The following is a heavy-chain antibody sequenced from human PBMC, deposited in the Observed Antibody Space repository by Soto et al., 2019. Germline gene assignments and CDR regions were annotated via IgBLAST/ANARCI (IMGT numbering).Heavy chain of an antibody. D-gene: IGHD6-19*01. CDR1: GFTFSSYE. V-gene: IGHV3-48*03. CDR2: ISSSGSTI. Sequence: EVQLVESGGGLVQPGGSLRLSCAASGFTFSSYEMNWVRQAPGKGLEWVSYISSSGSTIYYADSVKGQFTISRDNAKNSLYLQMNSLRAEDTAVYYCARGYSSGGDYGMDVWGQGTTVTVSS. CDR3: ARGYSSGGDYGMDV. J-gene: IGHJ6*02.